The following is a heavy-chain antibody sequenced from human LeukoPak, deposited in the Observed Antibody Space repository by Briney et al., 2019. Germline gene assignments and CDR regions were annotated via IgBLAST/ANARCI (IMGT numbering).Heavy chain of an antibody. D-gene: IGHD3-16*01. J-gene: IGHJ6*03. Sequence: GGSLRLSCAASGFTFSSYAMSWVRQAPGKGLEWVSAISGSGGSTYYADSVKGRFTVSRDNSKNTLYLQMNSLRAEDTAVYYCAKPGHVDYDYVWGPYYYYYYYMDVWGKGTTVTVSS. CDR2: ISGSGGST. V-gene: IGHV3-23*01. CDR3: AKPGHVDYDYVWGPYYYYYYYMDV. CDR1: GFTFSSYA.